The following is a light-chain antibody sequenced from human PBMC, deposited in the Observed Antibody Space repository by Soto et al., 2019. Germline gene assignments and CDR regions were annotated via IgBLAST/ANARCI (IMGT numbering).Light chain of an antibody. J-gene: IGKJ2*01. CDR2: AAS. Sequence: DIQMTQSPSSVSASVGDRVTITCRASQPISSWLAWYQQKPGQAPKLLIYAASYLQSGVPSRFSGSGSGTEFTLTISSLQPEDFATYYCQQANSFPPTFGQGPKLEIK. CDR1: QPISSW. CDR3: QQANSFPPT. V-gene: IGKV1D-12*01.